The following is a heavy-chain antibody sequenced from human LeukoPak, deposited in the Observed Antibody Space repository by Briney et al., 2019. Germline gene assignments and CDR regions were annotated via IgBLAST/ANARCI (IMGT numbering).Heavy chain of an antibody. V-gene: IGHV4-34*01. D-gene: IGHD2-8*01. CDR3: ARVADKWSHYFDY. CDR1: GGSFSGYY. CDR2: INHSGST. J-gene: IGHJ4*02. Sequence: SETLSLTCAVYGGSFSGYYWSWIRQPPGKGLEWIGEINHSGSTNYNPSLKSRISIPLDKSNNQFSLNLSSVTAADTAVYYCARVADKWSHYFDYWGQGTLVTVSS.